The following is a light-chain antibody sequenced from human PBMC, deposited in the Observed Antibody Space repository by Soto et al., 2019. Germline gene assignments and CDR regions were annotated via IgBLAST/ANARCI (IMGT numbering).Light chain of an antibody. CDR3: AAWDDSLNGVV. J-gene: IGLJ3*02. CDR1: SSNIGSSS. V-gene: IGLV1-44*01. Sequence: QSVLTQPPSASGTPGQRVTISCSGSSSNIGSSSVSWYQQRPGTAPKLLIYSNNQRPSGVPDRFSGSKSGTSASLAISGLQSEDEADYYCAAWDDSLNGVVFGGGTKLTVL. CDR2: SNN.